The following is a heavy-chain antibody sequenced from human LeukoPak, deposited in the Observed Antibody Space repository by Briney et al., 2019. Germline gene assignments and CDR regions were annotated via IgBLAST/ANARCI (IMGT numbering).Heavy chain of an antibody. J-gene: IGHJ4*02. CDR2: IYSGGNT. Sequence: GSLRLSCTVSGFTVSSNSMSWVRQAPGKGLEWVSFIYSGGNTHYSDSVKGRFTISRDNSKNTLYLQMNSLRADDTAVYYCARRAGEYSHPYDYWGQGTLVTVSS. D-gene: IGHD4-17*01. CDR3: ARRAGEYSHPYDY. V-gene: IGHV3-53*01. CDR1: GFTVSSNS.